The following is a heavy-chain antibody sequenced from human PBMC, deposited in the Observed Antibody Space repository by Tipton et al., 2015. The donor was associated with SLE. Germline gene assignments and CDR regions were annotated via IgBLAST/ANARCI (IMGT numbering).Heavy chain of an antibody. CDR2: INHSGST. CDR1: GGSFSGYY. V-gene: IGHV4-34*01. CDR3: ARGSSSSSWYPNWFDP. Sequence: TLSLTCAVYGGSFSGYYWSWIRQPPGKGLEWIGEINHSGSTNYNPSLKSRVTISVDTSKNQFSLKLSPVTAADTAVYYCARGSSSSSWYPNWFDPWGQGTLVTVSS. J-gene: IGHJ5*02. D-gene: IGHD6-13*01.